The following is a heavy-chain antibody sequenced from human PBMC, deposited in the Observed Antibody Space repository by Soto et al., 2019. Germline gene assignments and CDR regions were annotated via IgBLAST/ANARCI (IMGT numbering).Heavy chain of an antibody. CDR3: AKGRSSWYFDY. CDR1: EFTFSSYA. V-gene: IGHV3-23*01. D-gene: IGHD6-13*01. Sequence: EVQLLESGGGLVQPGGSLRLSCAASEFTFSSYAMNWVRQAPGKGLEWVSGISVSGGSTNYADSVKGRFTISRDNSKNTLYLQMNSLRAEDAAVYYCAKGRSSWYFDYWGQGTLVTVSS. J-gene: IGHJ4*02. CDR2: ISVSGGST.